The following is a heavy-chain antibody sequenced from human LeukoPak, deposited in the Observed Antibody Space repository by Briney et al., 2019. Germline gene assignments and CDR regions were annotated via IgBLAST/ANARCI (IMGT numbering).Heavy chain of an antibody. CDR3: AELGITMIGGV. Sequence: PGGSLRLSCAASGFTFSGYWMSWVRQAPGKGLEWVSYISSGGSTIYYAESVKGRFTISRDNAKNSLYLQINSLRGEETAVYYCAELGITMIGGVWGKGTTVTVSS. J-gene: IGHJ6*04. CDR1: GFTFSGYW. CDR2: ISSGGSTI. D-gene: IGHD3-10*02. V-gene: IGHV3-48*04.